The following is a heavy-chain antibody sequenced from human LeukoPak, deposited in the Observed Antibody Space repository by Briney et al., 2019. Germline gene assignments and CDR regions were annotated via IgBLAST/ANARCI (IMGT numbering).Heavy chain of an antibody. J-gene: IGHJ4*02. CDR1: GFTVSSNY. CDR3: AKGMVRGVKTPFDY. V-gene: IGHV3-53*05. CDR2: IYSGGST. Sequence: GGSLRLSCAASGFTVSSNYMSWVRQAPGKGLEWVSIIYSGGSTFYADSVKGRFTISRDNSKNSLYLQMNSLRAEDTALYYCAKGMVRGVKTPFDYWGQGTLVTVSS. D-gene: IGHD3-10*01.